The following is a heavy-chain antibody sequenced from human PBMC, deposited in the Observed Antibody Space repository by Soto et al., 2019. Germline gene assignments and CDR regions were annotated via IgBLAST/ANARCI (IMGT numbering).Heavy chain of an antibody. CDR1: GGTFSSYA. CDR2: IIPIFGTA. V-gene: IGHV1-69*13. CDR3: ARRASYGGDYYYGMDV. D-gene: IGHD4-17*01. Sequence: ASVKVSCKASGGTFSSYAISWVRRAPGQGLEWMGGIIPIFGTANYAQKFQGRVTITADGSTSTAYMELSSLRSEDTAVYYCARRASYGGDYYYGMDVWGQGTTVTVSS. J-gene: IGHJ6*02.